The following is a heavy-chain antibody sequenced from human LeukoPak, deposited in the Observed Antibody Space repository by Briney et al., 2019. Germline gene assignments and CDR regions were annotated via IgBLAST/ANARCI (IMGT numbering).Heavy chain of an antibody. CDR2: IYSGGST. Sequence: GGSLRLSCAASGFTVSSNYMSWVRQAPGKGLEWVAVIYSGGSTYYSDSVKGGFTISRDNSKNTLYLQMNSLRAEDTAVYYCARVEVEVAAGTRWFDPWGQGTLVTVSS. V-gene: IGHV3-53*01. D-gene: IGHD6-13*01. CDR1: GFTVSSNY. CDR3: ARVEVEVAAGTRWFDP. J-gene: IGHJ5*02.